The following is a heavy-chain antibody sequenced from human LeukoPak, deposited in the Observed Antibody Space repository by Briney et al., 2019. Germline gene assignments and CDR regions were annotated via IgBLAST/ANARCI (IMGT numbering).Heavy chain of an antibody. J-gene: IGHJ6*02. D-gene: IGHD3-22*01. CDR3: VNPGWYYDSSGYSYYYGMDV. CDR2: IVSNGDST. CDR1: VFTFSRYG. Sequence: GGSLRLSCSASVFTFSRYGMHWVRQAPGKGLEYVSAIVSNGDSTYYADSVKGRFTISRDNAKNTLYLQMSSLRPDDTAVYYCVNPGWYYDSSGYSYYYGMDVWGQGTTVTVSS. V-gene: IGHV3-64D*09.